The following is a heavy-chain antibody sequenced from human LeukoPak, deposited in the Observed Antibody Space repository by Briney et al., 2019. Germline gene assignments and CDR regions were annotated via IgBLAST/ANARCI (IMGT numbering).Heavy chain of an antibody. CDR2: IYSSGST. D-gene: IGHD6-19*01. CDR3: ARSGYTSGWYDY. CDR1: GGSISSYY. Sequence: SETLSLTCTVSGGSISSYYGSWIRQTPGKGLEWIGYIYSSGSTNYNPSLKSRVTISVDTSKNQFSLKLNSVTAADTAVYFCARSGYTSGWYDYWGQGTLVTVSS. J-gene: IGHJ4*02. V-gene: IGHV4-59*01.